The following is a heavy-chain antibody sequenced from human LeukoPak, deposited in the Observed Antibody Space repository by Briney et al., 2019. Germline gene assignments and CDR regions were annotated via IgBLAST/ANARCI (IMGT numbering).Heavy chain of an antibody. CDR1: GGSISSYY. CDR2: IYYSGST. V-gene: IGHV4-59*08. D-gene: IGHD3-9*01. J-gene: IGHJ3*02. Sequence: SETLSLTCTVSGGSISSYYWSSVRQPPGRGLEWLGYIYYSGSTNYNPSLKSRVPISVDTSKNQFSLKLSSVTAADTAVYYCARRPQGYYDILTGYYILDAFDIWGQGTMVTVSS. CDR3: ARRPQGYYDILTGYYILDAFDI.